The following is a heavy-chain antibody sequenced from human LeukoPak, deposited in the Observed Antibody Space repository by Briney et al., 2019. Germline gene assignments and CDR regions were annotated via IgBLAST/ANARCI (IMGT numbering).Heavy chain of an antibody. D-gene: IGHD2-2*01. Sequence: SETLSLTCTVSGGSISTYYWSWIRQPPGKGPEWIGYIYYSGSTNYNPSLESRVTISVDTSKNQFSLKLRSVTAADTAVYYCARDPSSFAGGFDCWGQGTLVSVSS. CDR2: IYYSGST. CDR3: ARDPSSFAGGFDC. J-gene: IGHJ4*02. CDR1: GGSISTYY. V-gene: IGHV4-59*01.